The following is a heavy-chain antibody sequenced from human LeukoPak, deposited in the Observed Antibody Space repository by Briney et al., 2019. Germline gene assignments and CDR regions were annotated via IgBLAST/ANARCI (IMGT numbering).Heavy chain of an antibody. D-gene: IGHD3-22*01. V-gene: IGHV4-61*02. J-gene: IGHJ6*02. CDR2: IYTSGST. Sequence: SETLSLTCTVSGGSISSGSYYWSWIRQPAGKGLEWIGRIYTSGSTNYNPSLKSRVTISVDTSKNQFSLKLSSVTAADTAVYYCAREDISVPGSYYYYYGMDVWGHGTTVTVSS. CDR3: AREDISVPGSYYYYYGMDV. CDR1: GGSISSGSYY.